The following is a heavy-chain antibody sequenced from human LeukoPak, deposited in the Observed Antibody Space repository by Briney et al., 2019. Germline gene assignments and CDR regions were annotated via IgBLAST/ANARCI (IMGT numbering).Heavy chain of an antibody. CDR2: IYYSGST. V-gene: IGHV4-59*01. J-gene: IGHJ4*02. CDR3: ASGFLGDYYDSSGYQAPRD. Sequence: PSETLSLTCTVSGGSISSYYWSWIRQPPGKGLEWIGYIYYSGSTNYNPSLKSRGTISVDTSKNPFSLKLSSVTAADTAVYYCASGFLGDYYDSSGYQAPRDWGQGTLVTVSS. D-gene: IGHD3-22*01. CDR1: GGSISSYY.